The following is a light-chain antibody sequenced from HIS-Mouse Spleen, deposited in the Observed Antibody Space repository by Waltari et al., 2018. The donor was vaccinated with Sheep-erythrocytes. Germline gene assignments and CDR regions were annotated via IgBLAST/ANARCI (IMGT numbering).Light chain of an antibody. V-gene: IGLV2-11*01. CDR3: CSYAGSYNHV. Sequence: QSALTQPRPVPGSPGQSVTISCTGTRSAVVGYNYSSCYQQHPRKAPKLMIYDVSKRPSGLPDRFSGSKSGNTASLTISGLQAEDEADYYCCSYAGSYNHVFATGTKVTVL. CDR1: RSAVVGYNY. J-gene: IGLJ1*01. CDR2: DVS.